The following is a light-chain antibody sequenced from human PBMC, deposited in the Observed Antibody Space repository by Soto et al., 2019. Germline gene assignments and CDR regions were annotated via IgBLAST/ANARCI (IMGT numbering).Light chain of an antibody. CDR2: DVT. V-gene: IGLV2-11*01. CDR1: SSDVGGYNY. J-gene: IGLJ3*02. Sequence: QSALTQPRSVSGSPGQSVTISCTGTSSDVGGYNYVSWYQQHPGKAPKLIIFDVTRRPSGVPDRFSGSKSGSTASLTISGLQAEDEAGYYCSSYAGSYTWVFGGGTQLTVL. CDR3: SSYAGSYTWV.